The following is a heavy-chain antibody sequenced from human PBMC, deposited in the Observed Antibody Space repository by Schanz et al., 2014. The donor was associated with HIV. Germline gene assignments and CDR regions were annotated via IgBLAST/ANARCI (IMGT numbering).Heavy chain of an antibody. Sequence: VQLVESGGGLVQPGGTLRLSCATSGFTFRTFSMDWVRQSPGRGLEWLAVIWYDGNKKYYTQSVKGRFTISRDNSKNTLYLQMNSLRAEDTAVYYCAREGGSSGHNGYFDYWGQGTLVIVSS. CDR2: IWYDGNKK. CDR1: GFTFRTFS. J-gene: IGHJ4*02. V-gene: IGHV3-33*08. D-gene: IGHD6-19*01. CDR3: AREGGSSGHNGYFDY.